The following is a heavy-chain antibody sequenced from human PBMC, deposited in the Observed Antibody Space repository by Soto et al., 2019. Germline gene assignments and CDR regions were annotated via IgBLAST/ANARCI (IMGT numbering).Heavy chain of an antibody. CDR3: ARVYCSSTSCYPPGGDWFDP. CDR1: GGSISSYY. CDR2: IYTSGST. Sequence: QVQLQESGPGLVKPSETLSLTCTVSGGSISSYYWSWIRQPAGKGLEWIGRIYTSGSTNYNPSLKSRVTMSVDTSKNQVSLKLSSVTAADTAVYYCARVYCSSTSCYPPGGDWFDPWGQGTLVTVSS. D-gene: IGHD2-2*01. J-gene: IGHJ5*02. V-gene: IGHV4-4*07.